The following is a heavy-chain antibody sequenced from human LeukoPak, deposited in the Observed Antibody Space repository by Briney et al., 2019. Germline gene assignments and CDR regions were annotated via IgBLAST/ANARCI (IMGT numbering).Heavy chain of an antibody. CDR3: AGRLYGDDACDI. CDR2: IYPTDSYT. V-gene: IGHV5-51*01. CDR1: GYSFTTYW. J-gene: IGHJ3*02. Sequence: GESLKISCKGSGYSFTTYWIGWVRQMRVKGLEWMGIIYPTDSYTRYSPSFQGQVTISDDESISTAYLQWSSLQASDTAMYYCAGRLYGDDACDIWGQGTMVTVSS. D-gene: IGHD4-17*01.